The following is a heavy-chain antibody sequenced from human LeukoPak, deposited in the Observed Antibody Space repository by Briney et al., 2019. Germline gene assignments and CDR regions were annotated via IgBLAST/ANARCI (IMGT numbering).Heavy chain of an antibody. Sequence: GGSLRLSCAASGFTFSDSWMSWVRQAPGKGLEWVANMNQDGSAKDYVDSVKGRFTISRDNARNSLYLQMNSLRAEDTAVYYCAKGAGDYYYYYMDVWGKGTTVTVSS. V-gene: IGHV3-7*03. J-gene: IGHJ6*03. D-gene: IGHD1-14*01. CDR2: MNQDGSAK. CDR1: GFTFSDSW. CDR3: AKGAGDYYYYYMDV.